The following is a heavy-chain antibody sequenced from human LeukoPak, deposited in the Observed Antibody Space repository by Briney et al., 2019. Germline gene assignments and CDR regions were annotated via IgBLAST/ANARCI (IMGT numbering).Heavy chain of an antibody. D-gene: IGHD3-3*01. Sequence: EASVTVSFKASGFTFTISAVQWVRQARGQRLEWIGWIVVGSGNTNYAQKFQERVTITRDMSTSTAYMELSSLRSEDTAVYYCAADRITIFGVVPYGMDVWGQGTTVTVSS. CDR2: IVVGSGNT. V-gene: IGHV1-58*01. CDR1: GFTFTISA. CDR3: AADRITIFGVVPYGMDV. J-gene: IGHJ6*02.